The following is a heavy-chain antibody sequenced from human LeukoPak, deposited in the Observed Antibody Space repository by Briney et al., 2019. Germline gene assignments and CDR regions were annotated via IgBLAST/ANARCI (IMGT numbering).Heavy chain of an antibody. CDR2: ISSSGGTI. CDR3: ARDRDGGSSDY. D-gene: IGHD1-26*01. CDR1: GFTFSDYF. V-gene: IGHV3-11*01. Sequence: TGGSLRLSCAASGFTFSDYFMSWIRQAPGKGLEWASYISSSGGTIYYADSVKGRFTISRDNAKNSLYLQMNSLRAEDTAVYYCARDRDGGSSDYWGQGTLVTVSS. J-gene: IGHJ4*02.